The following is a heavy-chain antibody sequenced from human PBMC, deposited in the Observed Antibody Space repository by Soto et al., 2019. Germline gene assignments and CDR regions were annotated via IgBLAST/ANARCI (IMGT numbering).Heavy chain of an antibody. CDR3: ASPSSSIAARGYYYYYMDV. V-gene: IGHV4-39*01. CDR1: GGSISSSSYY. Sequence: SETLSLTCTVSGGSISSSSYYWGWIRQPPGKGLEWIGSIYYSGSTYYNPSLKSRVTISVDTSKNQFSLKLSSVTAADTAVYYCASPSSSIAARGYYYYYMDVWGKGTTVTVSS. CDR2: IYYSGST. J-gene: IGHJ6*03. D-gene: IGHD6-6*01.